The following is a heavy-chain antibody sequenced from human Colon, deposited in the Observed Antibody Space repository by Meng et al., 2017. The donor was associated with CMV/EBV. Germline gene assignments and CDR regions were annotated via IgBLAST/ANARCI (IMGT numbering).Heavy chain of an antibody. V-gene: IGHV1-69*16. CDR2: VIPVLDVP. D-gene: IGHD3-22*01. Sequence: SFTTYTVNWGRQAPGQGLEWVGRVIPVLDVPTYAQKFQGRVAFSLDESTTTAYLEISNLRSDDTAVYYCARGRGYYDSSGPLYFDQWGQGTLVTVSS. CDR3: ARGRGYYDSSGPLYFDQ. CDR1: SFTTYT. J-gene: IGHJ4*02.